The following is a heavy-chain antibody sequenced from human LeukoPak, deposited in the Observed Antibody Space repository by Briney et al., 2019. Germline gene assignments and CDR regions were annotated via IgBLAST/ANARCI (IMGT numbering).Heavy chain of an antibody. CDR1: GYSFPTYW. D-gene: IGHD2-2*03. V-gene: IGHV5-51*01. CDR2: IHPDESNI. Sequence: GESLKTSCQGSGYSFPTYWIAWERQMPGKGPEWGGIIHPDESNIRYSPSFQGQVTISADKSISTAYLQWSSLKASDGAVYYCARPPSRGYSSSFEYWGQGTLVTVSS. CDR3: ARPPSRGYSSSFEY. J-gene: IGHJ4*02.